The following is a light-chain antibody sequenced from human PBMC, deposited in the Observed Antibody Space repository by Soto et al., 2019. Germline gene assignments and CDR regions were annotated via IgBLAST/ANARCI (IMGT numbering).Light chain of an antibody. CDR2: GAS. CDR3: QQYGSSSLFT. V-gene: IGKV3-20*01. CDR1: QSVSSSY. J-gene: IGKJ3*01. Sequence: EIVLTQSPGTLSLSPGERATLSCRASQSVSSSYLACYQQKPGQAPRHLIYGASSRATGIPDRFSGSGSGTDFALTISRLEPEDFEVYYCQQYGSSSLFTFGPGTKVDIK.